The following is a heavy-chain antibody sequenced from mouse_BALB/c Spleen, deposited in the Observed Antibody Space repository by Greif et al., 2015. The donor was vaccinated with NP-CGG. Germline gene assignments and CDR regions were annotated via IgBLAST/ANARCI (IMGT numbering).Heavy chain of an antibody. V-gene: IGHV1-69*02. J-gene: IGHJ1*01. Sequence: VQLQQSGAELVKPGASVKLSCKASGYTFTSYWMHWVKQRPGQGLEWIGEIDPSDSYTNYNQKFKGKATLTVDKSSSTAYMQLSSLTSEDSAVYYCARRRTMIPYWYFDVWGAGTTVTVSS. D-gene: IGHD2-4*01. CDR2: IDPSDSYT. CDR1: GYTFTSYW. CDR3: ARRRTMIPYWYFDV.